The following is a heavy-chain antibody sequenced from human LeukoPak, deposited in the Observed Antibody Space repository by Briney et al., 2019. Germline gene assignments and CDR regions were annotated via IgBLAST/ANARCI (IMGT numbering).Heavy chain of an antibody. V-gene: IGHV3-30*03. D-gene: IGHD3-22*01. Sequence: PGGSLRLSCAASGFTFSAYGMYWARQAPGKGLEWVAITSHDGSNKHYTDSVKGRFAISRDNSKNTLHLQMNTLRAEDTAVYWCARTLHSYYGYSGCFDIWGQGTMVTVSS. CDR1: GFTFSAYG. CDR2: TSHDGSNK. CDR3: ARTLHSYYGYSGCFDI. J-gene: IGHJ3*02.